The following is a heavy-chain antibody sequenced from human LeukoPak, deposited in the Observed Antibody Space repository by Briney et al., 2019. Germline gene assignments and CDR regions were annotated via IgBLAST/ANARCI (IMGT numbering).Heavy chain of an antibody. D-gene: IGHD3-3*01. CDR2: INPNSGGT. J-gene: IGHJ4*02. CDR3: ASAEYYDFWSGYYPID. V-gene: IGHV1-2*06. Sequence: ASVKVSCKASGYTFTGYYMHWVRQAPGRGLEWMGRINPNSGGTNYAQKFQGRVTMTRDTSISTAYMELSRLRSDDTAVYYCASAEYYDFWSGYYPIDWGQGTLVTVSS. CDR1: GYTFTGYY.